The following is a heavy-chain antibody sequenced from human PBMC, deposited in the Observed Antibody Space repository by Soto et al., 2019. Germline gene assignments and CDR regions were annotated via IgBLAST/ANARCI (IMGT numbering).Heavy chain of an antibody. D-gene: IGHD3-3*01. V-gene: IGHV3-43*01. J-gene: IGHJ6*02. CDR3: ARETLSFGSALDV. CDR2: ITWNGGNT. CDR1: GFRFDDYN. Sequence: GGSLRLSCAASGFRFDDYNMHWVRQAPGKGLEWVSLITWNGGNTYYADSVKGRFTISRDGTSRSVSLQMTSLKSDDTAVYYCARETLSFGSALDVWGQGTTVTVSS.